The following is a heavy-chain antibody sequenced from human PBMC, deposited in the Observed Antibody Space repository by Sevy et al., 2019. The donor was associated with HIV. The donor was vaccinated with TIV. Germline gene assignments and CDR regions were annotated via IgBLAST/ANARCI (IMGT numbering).Heavy chain of an antibody. D-gene: IGHD3-22*01. V-gene: IGHV3-66*01. CDR2: FYSDGRT. CDR1: GLSVSDNY. Sequence: GGSLRLSCAGSGLSVSDNYMNRVRQAPGKGLELVSVFYSDGRTYYADSVKGRFTISRDNSKNTLSHHMSNLRPEDTAVYYSARDRYYDASCYYYYYYCMDVWGQGTTVTVSS. CDR3: ARDRYYDASCYYYYYYCMDV. J-gene: IGHJ6*02.